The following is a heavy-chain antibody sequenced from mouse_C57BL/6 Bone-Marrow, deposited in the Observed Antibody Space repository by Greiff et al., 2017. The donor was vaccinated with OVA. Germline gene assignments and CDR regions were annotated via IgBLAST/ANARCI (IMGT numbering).Heavy chain of an antibody. CDR3: ARDSPYYFDY. J-gene: IGHJ2*01. V-gene: IGHV3-6*01. CDR2: ISYDGSN. Sequence: EVKLMESGPGLVKPSQSLSLTCSVTGYSITSGYYWNWIRQFPGNKLEWMGYISYDGSNNYNPSLKNRISITRDTSKNQFFLKLNSVTTEDTATYYCARDSPYYFDYWGQGTTLTVSS. CDR1: GYSITSGYY.